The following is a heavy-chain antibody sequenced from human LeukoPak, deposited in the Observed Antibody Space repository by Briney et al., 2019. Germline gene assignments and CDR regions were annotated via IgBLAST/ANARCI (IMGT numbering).Heavy chain of an antibody. CDR3: ARDQTAVTGVWGTIDY. CDR1: GFTFSSYS. V-gene: IGHV3-30*03. J-gene: IGHJ4*02. CDR2: ISYDGSNT. Sequence: GGSLRLSCAASGFTFSSYSMNWVRQAPGMGLEWVAIISYDGSNTFYGDSVKGRFTISRDNSKKTLYLQMNSLRTEDTAVYYCARDQTAVTGVWGTIDYWGQGTLVTVSS. D-gene: IGHD2-8*02.